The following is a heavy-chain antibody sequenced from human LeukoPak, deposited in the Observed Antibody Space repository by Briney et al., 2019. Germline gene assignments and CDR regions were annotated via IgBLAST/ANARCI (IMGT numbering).Heavy chain of an antibody. V-gene: IGHV4-38-2*02. Sequence: PSETLSLTCSVSGYSISSGYYWGWIRQPPGKGLEWIGSIYYSGSTYYNPSLKSRVTISVDTSENQFSLKLSSVTAADTAVYYCARDNYGDYVMDYWGQGTLVTVSS. J-gene: IGHJ4*02. D-gene: IGHD4-17*01. CDR1: GYSISSGYY. CDR3: ARDNYGDYVMDY. CDR2: IYYSGST.